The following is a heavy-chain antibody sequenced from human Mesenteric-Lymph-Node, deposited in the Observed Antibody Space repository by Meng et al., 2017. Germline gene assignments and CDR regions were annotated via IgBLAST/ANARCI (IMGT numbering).Heavy chain of an antibody. CDR1: GGSVSSGSYF. D-gene: IGHD5-12*01. CDR2: IYYSGST. J-gene: IGHJ6*02. CDR3: ARVMDIDGAGGMDV. Sequence: SETLSLTCTVSGGSVSSGSYFWSWIRQPPGKGLEWIGYIYYSGSTNYNPSLKSRVTISVDTSKNQFSLKLSSVIAADTAVYYCARVMDIDGAGGMDVWGQGTTVTVSS. V-gene: IGHV4-61*01.